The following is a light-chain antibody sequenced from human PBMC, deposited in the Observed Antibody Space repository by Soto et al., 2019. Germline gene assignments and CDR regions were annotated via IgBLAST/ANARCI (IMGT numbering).Light chain of an antibody. Sequence: EIVITQSPVTLSVSPGERVTLSGRASQSVSSNLAWYQQKPGQAPSLLIYGAFTRATGIPARFSGTGSGTEFTLTISSLQSEDFAVYYCQQYNSGPYTFGQGT. CDR3: QQYNSGPYT. V-gene: IGKV3-15*01. CDR2: GAF. CDR1: QSVSSN. J-gene: IGKJ2*01.